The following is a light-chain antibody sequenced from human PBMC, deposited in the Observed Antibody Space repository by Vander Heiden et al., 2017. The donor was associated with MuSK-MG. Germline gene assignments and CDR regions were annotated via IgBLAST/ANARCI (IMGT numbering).Light chain of an antibody. J-gene: IGKJ4*01. CDR1: QSINTY. Sequence: DIQITQSPSSLSASVGDRVTITCRASQSINTYLNWYQQKPGKAPNLLIYAASSLQSGVPSRFSGSESGTDFTLTISSLQPEDFAVYFCQQTYTMPLTFGGGTKVEIK. CDR2: AAS. CDR3: QQTYTMPLT. V-gene: IGKV1-39*01.